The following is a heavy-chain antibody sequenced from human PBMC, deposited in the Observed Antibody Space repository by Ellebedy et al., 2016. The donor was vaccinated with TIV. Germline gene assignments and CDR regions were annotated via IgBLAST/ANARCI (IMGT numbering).Heavy chain of an antibody. CDR1: GGSIRSDNYF. V-gene: IGHV4-30-4*01. Sequence: MPSETLSLTCTVFGGSIRSDNYFWSWIRQPPGKGPEWIGYIHYSGNAYYNPSLKSRVTISVDTSKSQFSPKVTSVTAADTDVYYCARDPALPRGRFDTWGQGTLVTVSS. CDR3: ARDPALPRGRFDT. J-gene: IGHJ5*02. CDR2: IHYSGNA.